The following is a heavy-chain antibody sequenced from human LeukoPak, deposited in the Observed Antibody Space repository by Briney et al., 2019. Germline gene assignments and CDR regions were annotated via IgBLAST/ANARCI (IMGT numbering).Heavy chain of an antibody. Sequence: DPGGSLRLSCAASGFTFGTYAMSWVRQAPGKGLEWVSTISASGGTTYYADSVKGRFTISRDDFKNTLYLQMNTLRAEDTALYYCAKDGLTIFGVINDAFDIWGQGTMVTVSS. CDR3: AKDGLTIFGVINDAFDI. CDR2: ISASGGTT. CDR1: GFTFGTYA. J-gene: IGHJ3*02. D-gene: IGHD3-3*01. V-gene: IGHV3-23*01.